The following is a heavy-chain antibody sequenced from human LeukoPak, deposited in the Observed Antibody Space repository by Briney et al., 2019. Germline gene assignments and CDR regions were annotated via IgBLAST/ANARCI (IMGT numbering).Heavy chain of an antibody. Sequence: SETLSLTCTVSGYSISSGYYRGWIRQPPGKGLEWIGSIYHSGSTYYNPSLKSRVTISVDTSKNQFSLKLSSVAAADTAVYYCARERSGYYYVPYNWFDPWGQGTLVTVSS. D-gene: IGHD3-22*01. CDR1: GYSISSGYY. CDR3: ARERSGYYYVPYNWFDP. V-gene: IGHV4-38-2*02. J-gene: IGHJ5*02. CDR2: IYHSGST.